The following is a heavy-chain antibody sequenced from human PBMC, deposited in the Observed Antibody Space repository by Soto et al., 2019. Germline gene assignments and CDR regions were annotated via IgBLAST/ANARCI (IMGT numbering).Heavy chain of an antibody. CDR1: GFTFSSYW. CDR3: ARDGSIAAAGGSYFDY. Sequence: EVQLVESGGGLVQPGGSLRLSCAVSGFTFSSYWMSWVRQAPGKGLEWVANIKQDGSEKYYVDSVKGRFTISRDNAKNSLYLQMNSLRAEDTAVYYCARDGSIAAAGGSYFDYWGQGTLVTVSS. V-gene: IGHV3-7*01. J-gene: IGHJ4*02. D-gene: IGHD6-6*01. CDR2: IKQDGSEK.